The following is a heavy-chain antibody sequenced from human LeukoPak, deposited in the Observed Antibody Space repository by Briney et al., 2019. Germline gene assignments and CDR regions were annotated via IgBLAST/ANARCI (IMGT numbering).Heavy chain of an antibody. V-gene: IGHV1-46*03. J-gene: IGHJ4*02. CDR2: INPSGGST. CDR3: ARESDYDSSGYPTVPFDY. CDR1: GYTFTSYY. D-gene: IGHD3-22*01. Sequence: GASVKVSCKASGYTFTSYYMHWVRQAPGQGLEWMGIINPSGGSTSYAQKFQGRVTMTRGTSTSTVYMELSSLRSEDTAVYYCARESDYDSSGYPTVPFDYWGQGTLVTVPS.